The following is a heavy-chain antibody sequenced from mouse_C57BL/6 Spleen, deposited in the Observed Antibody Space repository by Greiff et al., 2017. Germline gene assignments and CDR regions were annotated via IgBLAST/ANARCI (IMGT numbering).Heavy chain of an antibody. Sequence: DVHLVESGEGLVKPGGSLKLSCAASGFTFSSYAMSWVRQTPEKRLEWVAYISSGGDYIYYADTVKGRFTISRDNARNTLYLQMSSLKSEDTAMYYCTRERAPYYGSSYAMDYWGQGTSVTVSS. V-gene: IGHV5-9-1*02. CDR2: ISSGGDYI. D-gene: IGHD1-1*01. J-gene: IGHJ4*01. CDR3: TRERAPYYGSSYAMDY. CDR1: GFTFSSYA.